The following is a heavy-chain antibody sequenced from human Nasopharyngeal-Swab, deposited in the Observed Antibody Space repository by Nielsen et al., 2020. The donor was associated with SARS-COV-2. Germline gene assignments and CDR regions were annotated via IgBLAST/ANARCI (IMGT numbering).Heavy chain of an antibody. V-gene: IGHV3-23*01. D-gene: IGHD1/OR15-1a*01. CDR3: AKSIWNNDLGGYYFDY. CDR1: GFTFSSFA. J-gene: IGHJ4*02. Sequence: GESLKISCAASGFTFSSFAMSWVRQAPGKGLEWVSTMTGGGGTTFYADSVKGRFTISRDNPKNTLYLQMKSLRAEDTAIYNCAKSIWNNDLGGYYFDYWGQGTLVTVSS. CDR2: MTGGGGTT.